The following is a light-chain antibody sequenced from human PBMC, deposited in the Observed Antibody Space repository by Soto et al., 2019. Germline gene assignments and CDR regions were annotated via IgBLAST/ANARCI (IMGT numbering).Light chain of an antibody. CDR1: SSDVGSYNR. CDR3: SSYTSSSTLV. Sequence: QSALTQPPSVSGSPGQSVTISCTGTSSDVGSYNRVSWYQQPPGTAPKLMIHEVSNRPSGVPDRFSGSKSDNTASLTISGLQAEDEADYYCSSYTSSSTLVFGGGTKLTVL. V-gene: IGLV2-18*02. CDR2: EVS. J-gene: IGLJ2*01.